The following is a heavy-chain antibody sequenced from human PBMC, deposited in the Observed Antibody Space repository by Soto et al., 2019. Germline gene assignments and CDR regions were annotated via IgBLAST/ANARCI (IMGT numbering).Heavy chain of an antibody. D-gene: IGHD2-2*01. CDR2: ISGSGGST. V-gene: IGHV3-23*01. CDR3: AKGGDIVVVPASDAFDI. Sequence: GGSLRLSCAASGFTFSSYAMSWVRQAPGKGLEWVSAISGSGGSTYYADSVKGRFTISRDNSKNTLYLQMNSLRAEDTAVYYCAKGGDIVVVPASDAFDIWGQGTMVTVSS. J-gene: IGHJ3*02. CDR1: GFTFSSYA.